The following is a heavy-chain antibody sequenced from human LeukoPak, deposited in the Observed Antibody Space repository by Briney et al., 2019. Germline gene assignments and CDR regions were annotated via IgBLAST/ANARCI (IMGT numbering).Heavy chain of an antibody. V-gene: IGHV4-59*05. CDR2: MYYSGST. CDR1: GGSISSHY. D-gene: IGHD5-24*01. Sequence: SETLSLTSTVSGGSISSHYWSWLRQPPGKGLEWIGSMYYSGSTYYNPSLQRLATTSVDTSKNQFSLKVRSATAPETVVYVCRRHGRMGTINPSYWGQATLVTVSS. CDR3: RRHGRMGTINPSY. J-gene: IGHJ4*02.